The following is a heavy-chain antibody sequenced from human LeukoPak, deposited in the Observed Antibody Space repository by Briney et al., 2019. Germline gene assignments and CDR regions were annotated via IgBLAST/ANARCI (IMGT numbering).Heavy chain of an antibody. D-gene: IGHD3-3*01. J-gene: IGHJ4*02. CDR1: GYTFTSYG. V-gene: IGHV1-18*01. CDR3: ARVVDYDFWSGYVDY. CDR2: ISAYNGNT. Sequence: ASVTVSCKASGYTFTSYGISWVRQAPGQGLEWMGWISAYNGNTNYAQKLQGRVTMTTDTSTSTAYMELRSLRSDDTAVYYCARVVDYDFWSGYVDYWGQGTLVTVSS.